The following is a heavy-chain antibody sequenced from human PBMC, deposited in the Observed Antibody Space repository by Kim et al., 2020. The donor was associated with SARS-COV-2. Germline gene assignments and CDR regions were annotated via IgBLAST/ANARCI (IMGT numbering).Heavy chain of an antibody. V-gene: IGHV3-7*01. D-gene: IGHD2-21*02. CDR1: GFTFSNYW. Sequence: GGSLRLSCAASGFTFSNYWMTWVRQAPGKGLEWVANIKQDAIEKYYVDSVKGRFTISRDNAKNSLYLQMNSLRVEDTAVYYCARARCGGDCSSRYYFDYWGQGTLVTVSS. CDR2: IKQDAIEK. J-gene: IGHJ4*02. CDR3: ARARCGGDCSSRYYFDY.